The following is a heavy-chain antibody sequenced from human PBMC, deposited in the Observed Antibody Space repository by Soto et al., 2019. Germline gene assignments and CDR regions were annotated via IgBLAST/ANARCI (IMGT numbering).Heavy chain of an antibody. J-gene: IGHJ4*02. Sequence: GGSLRLSCAASGFTFSSYAMSWVRQAPGKGLEWVSAISGSGGSTYYADSVKGRFTISRDNSKNTLYLQMNSLRAEDTAVYYCAKFKFATTILRKRGTTAVVYDYWGQGTLVTVSS. D-gene: IGHD5-12*01. CDR3: AKFKFATTILRKRGTTAVVYDY. CDR1: GFTFSSYA. CDR2: ISGSGGST. V-gene: IGHV3-23*01.